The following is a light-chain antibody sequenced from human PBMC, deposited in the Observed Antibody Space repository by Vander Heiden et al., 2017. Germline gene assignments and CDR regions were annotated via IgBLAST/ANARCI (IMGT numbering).Light chain of an antibody. CDR3: QTWGTGALVV. CDR1: SGHSGYA. CDR2: LNSDCRH. V-gene: IGLV4-69*01. Sequence: QLVVTQSPSAAAPLGAAVNPTCTLSSGHSGYAIAWHQQQPEKGPRYLLELNSDCRHTKGDAIPARFSASSSAAERYLPTSSLQSDDEADYYCQTWGTGALVVFGGGTKLTVL. J-gene: IGLJ2*01.